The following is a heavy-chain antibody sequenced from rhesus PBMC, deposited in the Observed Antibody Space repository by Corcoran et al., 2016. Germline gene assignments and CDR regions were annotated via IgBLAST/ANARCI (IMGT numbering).Heavy chain of an antibody. CDR1: GYIFTDYY. J-gene: IGHJ4*01. CDR3: TRERYSGTWNFGY. D-gene: IGHD6-25*01. Sequence: QVQLVQSGTEVKKPGSSVKVSCKASGYIFTDYYMHWVRQAPGQGLEWVRKINQKTGGTNYARKFQGRVIVTRDTSKSAADMELSSLTSEDTAIYYCTRERYSGTWNFGYWGQGVLVTVSS. CDR2: INQKTGGT. V-gene: IGHV1-138*01.